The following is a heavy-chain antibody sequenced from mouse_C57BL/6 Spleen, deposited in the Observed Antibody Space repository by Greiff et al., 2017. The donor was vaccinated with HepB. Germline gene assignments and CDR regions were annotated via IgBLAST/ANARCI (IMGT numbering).Heavy chain of an antibody. CDR1: GYTFTSYW. D-gene: IGHD4-1*02. CDR2: IDPSDSYT. V-gene: IGHV1-50*01. CDR3: ARSTTGSSFAY. J-gene: IGHJ3*01. Sequence: QVHVKQPGAELVKPGASVKLSCKASGYTFTSYWMQWVKQRPGQGLEWIGEIDPSDSYTNYNQKFKGKATLTVDTSSSTAYMQLSSLTSEDSAVYYCARSTTGSSFAYWGQGTLVTVSA.